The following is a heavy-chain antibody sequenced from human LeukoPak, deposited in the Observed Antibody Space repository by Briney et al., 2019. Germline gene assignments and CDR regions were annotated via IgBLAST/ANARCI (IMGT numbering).Heavy chain of an antibody. Sequence: GRSLRLSCAASGFTFSSYGMHWVRQAPGKGLEWVAVIWYDGSNKYYADSVKGRFTISRDNSKNTLYLQMNSLRAEDTAVYYCARGYSSRDRVGDFDYWGQGTLVTVSS. D-gene: IGHD1-26*01. CDR3: ARGYSSRDRVGDFDY. V-gene: IGHV3-33*01. J-gene: IGHJ4*02. CDR2: IWYDGSNK. CDR1: GFTFSSYG.